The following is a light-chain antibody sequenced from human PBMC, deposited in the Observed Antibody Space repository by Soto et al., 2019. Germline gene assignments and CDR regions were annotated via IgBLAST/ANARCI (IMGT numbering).Light chain of an antibody. CDR2: GDD. CDR1: RSNIGTTT. J-gene: IGLJ3*02. V-gene: IGLV1-44*01. Sequence: QSVLTQPPSVSGTPGQGVAISCSGSRSNIGTTTVNWFQQLPGTAPKVLIYGDDQRPSGAPDRFSGSKSGTSASLAISGLQSEDEADYYCAAWDVILNGWVFGGGTKLTVL. CDR3: AAWDVILNGWV.